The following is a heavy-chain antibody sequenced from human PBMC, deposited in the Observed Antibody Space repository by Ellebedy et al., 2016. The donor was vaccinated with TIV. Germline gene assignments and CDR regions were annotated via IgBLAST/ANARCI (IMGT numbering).Heavy chain of an antibody. D-gene: IGHD3-10*01. Sequence: GGSLRLXCAASGFTFSSYAMSWVRQAPGKGLEWVSAISGSGGSTYYADSVKGRFTISRDNAKNSLYLQMNSLRAEDTALYYCAKGTRWFGELLYYFDYWGQGTLVTVSS. V-gene: IGHV3-23*01. CDR2: ISGSGGST. CDR1: GFTFSSYA. CDR3: AKGTRWFGELLYYFDY. J-gene: IGHJ4*02.